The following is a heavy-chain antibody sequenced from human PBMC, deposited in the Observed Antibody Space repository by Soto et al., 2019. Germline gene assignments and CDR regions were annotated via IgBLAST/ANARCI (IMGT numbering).Heavy chain of an antibody. CDR3: AKDQAAAGTISRYFQH. D-gene: IGHD6-13*01. CDR1: GFSFSTYA. Sequence: EVQLLESGGGLVQPEGSLRLSCAASGFSFSTYAMSWVRQAPGKGLEWVSGISGSGGTTYYADSVKGRFTISRDNSKTTRYLQVNSLRAEDTAVYYCAKDQAAAGTISRYFQHWGQGTLVTVSS. CDR2: ISGSGGTT. J-gene: IGHJ1*01. V-gene: IGHV3-23*01.